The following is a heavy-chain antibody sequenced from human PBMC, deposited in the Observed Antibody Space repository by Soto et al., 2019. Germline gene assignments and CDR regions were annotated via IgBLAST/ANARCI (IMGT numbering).Heavy chain of an antibody. CDR3: AKAIALADFDY. CDR2: ISGNGAYT. CDR1: GFTFGNYA. Sequence: PGGSLRLSCAASGFTFGNYAMSWVRQAPRRGLEWVSTISGNGAYTYYADSVKGRFTISRDNSKKTLYLQMTGLRAEGTAIYFCAKAIALADFDYWGQGALVTVSS. D-gene: IGHD6-19*01. J-gene: IGHJ4*02. V-gene: IGHV3-23*01.